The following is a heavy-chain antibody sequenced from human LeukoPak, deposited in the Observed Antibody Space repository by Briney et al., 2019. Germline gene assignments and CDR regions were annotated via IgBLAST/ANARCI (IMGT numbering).Heavy chain of an antibody. V-gene: IGHV1-8*03. CDR3: ARRTLTIRTFDI. Sequence: ASVKVSCKASGYTFTSYAINWVRQATGQGFEWMGWMNPNSGNTGYAPKFQGRVTITRNISISTAYMELSSLRSEDTAVYYCARRTLTIRTFDIWGQGTMVTVSS. J-gene: IGHJ3*02. D-gene: IGHD3-3*01. CDR2: MNPNSGNT. CDR1: GYTFTSYA.